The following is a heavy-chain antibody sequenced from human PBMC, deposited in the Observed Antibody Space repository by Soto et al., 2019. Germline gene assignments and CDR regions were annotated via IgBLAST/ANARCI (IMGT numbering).Heavy chain of an antibody. CDR3: VRGGGGGLFEP. Sequence: GGSLRLPCAGSGFTFGDSYMSWIRQAPGKGLEWLSYISPGSRYPAYADSVKGRFTISRDNAKRSLYLQMMSLTAEDTAIYYCVRGGGGGLFEPWGQGTMVTVS. CDR1: GFTFGDSY. D-gene: IGHD2-15*01. CDR2: ISPGSRYP. J-gene: IGHJ5*02. V-gene: IGHV3-11*06.